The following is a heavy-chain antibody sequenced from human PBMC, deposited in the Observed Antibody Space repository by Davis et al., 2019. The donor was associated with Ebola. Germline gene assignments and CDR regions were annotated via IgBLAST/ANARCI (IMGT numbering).Heavy chain of an antibody. J-gene: IGHJ3*02. V-gene: IGHV5-51*01. CDR1: GYSFTSYW. D-gene: IGHD6-19*01. CDR3: ALLPYRSTWNDGFDI. Sequence: GGSLRLSCKGSGYSFTSYWIGWVRQTPGKGLEWMGIIYPGDSDTTYSPSFQGQVTISADRSISTADLQWSSLKASDTAIYYCALLPYRSTWNDGFDIWGQGTMVTVSS. CDR2: IYPGDSDT.